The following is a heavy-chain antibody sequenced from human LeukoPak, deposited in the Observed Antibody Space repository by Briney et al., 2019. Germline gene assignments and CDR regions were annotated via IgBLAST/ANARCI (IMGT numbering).Heavy chain of an antibody. V-gene: IGHV3-23*01. Sequence: PGGSLRLSCAASGFTFSSYAMRWVRQAPGKGLGWVCISGSGGRTYNADYVKGRFNISRDNSKHTLYLQMNSLRAEDTALYYCALREVYGDYIAYWGQGTLVTVSS. CDR1: GFTFSSYA. CDR3: ALREVYGDYIAY. D-gene: IGHD4-17*01. J-gene: IGHJ4*02. CDR2: ISGSGGRT.